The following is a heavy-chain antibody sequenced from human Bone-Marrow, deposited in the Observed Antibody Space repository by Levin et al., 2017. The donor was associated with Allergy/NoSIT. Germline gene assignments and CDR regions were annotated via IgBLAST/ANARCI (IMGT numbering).Heavy chain of an antibody. CDR3: AREGGQGKSGAWGYYYYYGMDV. CDR2: ITNGGSTI. D-gene: IGHD7-27*01. Sequence: PGGSLRLSCAASGFTFNDYHMNWVRQAPGKGLEWISYITNGGSTIYYADSVKGRFTISRDNAQNSLFLQMDSLRVEDTAVYYCAREGGQGKSGAWGYYYYYGMDVWGQGTTVTVFS. J-gene: IGHJ6*02. V-gene: IGHV3-11*01. CDR1: GFTFNDYH.